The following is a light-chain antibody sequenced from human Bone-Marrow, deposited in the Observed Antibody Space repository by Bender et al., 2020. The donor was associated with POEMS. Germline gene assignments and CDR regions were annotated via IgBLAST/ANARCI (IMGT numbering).Light chain of an antibody. CDR1: RGHTTYP. Sequence: QPAVTQTPSASASLGASVKLACTLSRGHTTYPIAWHQHRPERGPRFLLKLDSEGTHTRGDGIPDRFSGSSSGAERYLTISSLQSDDEAVYYCQTWGTGTVVFGGGTNLTVL. CDR3: QTWGTGTVV. V-gene: IGLV4-69*01. J-gene: IGLJ2*01. CDR2: LDSEGTH.